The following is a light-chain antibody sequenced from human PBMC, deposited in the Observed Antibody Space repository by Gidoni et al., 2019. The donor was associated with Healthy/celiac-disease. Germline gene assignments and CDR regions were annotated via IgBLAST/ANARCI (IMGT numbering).Light chain of an antibody. V-gene: IGKV1-5*03. CDR1: QSISSW. CDR2: KAS. CDR3: QQYNSYWT. Sequence: DIQMTQYPSTLSASVGDRVTITCRASQSISSWLAWYQQKPGKDPKLLIYKASSLEGGVPSRFSGSGSGTEFTLTISSLQPDDIATYYCQQYNSYWTFGQGTKVEIK. J-gene: IGKJ1*01.